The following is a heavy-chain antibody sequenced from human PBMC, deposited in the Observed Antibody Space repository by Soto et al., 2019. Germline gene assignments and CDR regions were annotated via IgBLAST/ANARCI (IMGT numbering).Heavy chain of an antibody. CDR1: GYTFGSHY. CDR3: PRSDCPTASCFARYFYTMDV. J-gene: IGHJ6*02. CDR2: INPSPGST. V-gene: IGHV1-46*01. D-gene: IGHD2-2*01. Sequence: QVQLVRSGAEVRKPGASVKVACKASGYTFGSHYVHWVRQAPGQALEWMGIINPSPGSTSYAEKFQGRATMTRDTSSSTVNMEMSSMKSEDTATYYCPRSDCPTASCFARYFYTMDVWGQGTTVTVSS.